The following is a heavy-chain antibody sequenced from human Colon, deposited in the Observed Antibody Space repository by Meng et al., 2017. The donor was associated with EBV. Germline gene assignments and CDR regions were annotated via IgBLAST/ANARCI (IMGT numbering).Heavy chain of an antibody. CDR2: IYHSGST. D-gene: IGHD7-27*01. V-gene: IGHV4-30-2*01. J-gene: IGHJ4*02. Sequence: QPQLQGSASGLVKPSQTLSLTCVVAGDSVTNGRYSWSWSRQPPGKGLEWIGYIYHSGSTKYNPSLKSRVTISVDTSKNQFSLKLSSVTAADTAVYYCARDTSTWGNKGLDHWGQGILVTVSS. CDR1: GDSVTNGRYS. CDR3: ARDTSTWGNKGLDH.